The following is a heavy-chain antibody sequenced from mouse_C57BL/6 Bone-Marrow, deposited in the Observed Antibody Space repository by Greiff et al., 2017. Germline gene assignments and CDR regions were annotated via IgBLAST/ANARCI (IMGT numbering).Heavy chain of an antibody. Sequence: QFQLQQSGAELAKPGASVKLSCKASGYPFTSYWMHWVKHRHGQGLEWIGYINPSSGSTKSNQKFKEKATLTAEKSASTAYMQLSSLTDEDSAVYYCARSREWGQGTTLTVAS. V-gene: IGHV1-7*01. CDR2: INPSSGST. CDR1: GYPFTSYW. CDR3: ARSRE. J-gene: IGHJ2*01.